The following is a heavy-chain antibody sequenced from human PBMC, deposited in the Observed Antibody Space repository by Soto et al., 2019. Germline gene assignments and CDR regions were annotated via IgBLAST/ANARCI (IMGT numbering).Heavy chain of an antibody. Sequence: ASVKVSCKASGDTFSSYAISWVRQAPGQGLEWMGGIIPIFGTANYAQKFQGRVTITADESTSTAYMELSSLRSEDTDVYYCARVVISSSWFDPWGQGTLVTVSS. CDR3: ARVVISSSWFDP. V-gene: IGHV1-69*13. D-gene: IGHD2-21*01. J-gene: IGHJ5*02. CDR2: IIPIFGTA. CDR1: GDTFSSYA.